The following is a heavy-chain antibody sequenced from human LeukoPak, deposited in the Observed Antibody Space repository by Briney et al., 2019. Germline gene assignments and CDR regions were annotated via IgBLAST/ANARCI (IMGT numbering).Heavy chain of an antibody. Sequence: GGSLRLSCAVSGFTFRSHWMHWVRHAPGKGLVWVSRINSDGSSTRYADSVEGRFTISRDNSKNTLYLQMNSLRAEDTAVYYCARHRTASDYWGQGTLVTVSS. J-gene: IGHJ4*02. CDR3: ARHRTASDY. CDR2: INSDGSST. V-gene: IGHV3-74*01. D-gene: IGHD3-16*02. CDR1: GFTFRSHW.